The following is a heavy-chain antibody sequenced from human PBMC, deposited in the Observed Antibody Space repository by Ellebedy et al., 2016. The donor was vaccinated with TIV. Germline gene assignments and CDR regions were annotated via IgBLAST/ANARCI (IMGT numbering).Heavy chain of an antibody. D-gene: IGHD3-9*01. J-gene: IGHJ4*02. Sequence: AASVKVSCKVSGYTLTELSMHWVRQAPGKGLEWMGGFDSEDGETIYAQKFQGRVNMTEDTSTDTAYMELRSLRSEDTAVYYCATAVLRYFDWYQMPFDYWGQGTLVTVSS. V-gene: IGHV1-24*01. CDR2: FDSEDGET. CDR3: ATAVLRYFDWYQMPFDY. CDR1: GYTLTELS.